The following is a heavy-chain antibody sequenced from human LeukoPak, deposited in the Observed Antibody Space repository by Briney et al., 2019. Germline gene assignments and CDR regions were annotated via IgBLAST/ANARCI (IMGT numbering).Heavy chain of an antibody. Sequence: GASVKVSCKASGGTFSSYAISWVRQAPGQGLEWMGRIIPILGIANYAQKFQGRVTITADKSTSTAYMELSSLRSEDTAVYYCASRDLPPAPPRLWGQGTLVTVSS. CDR2: IIPILGIA. CDR3: ASRDLPPAPPRL. J-gene: IGHJ4*02. V-gene: IGHV1-69*04. CDR1: GGTFSSYA.